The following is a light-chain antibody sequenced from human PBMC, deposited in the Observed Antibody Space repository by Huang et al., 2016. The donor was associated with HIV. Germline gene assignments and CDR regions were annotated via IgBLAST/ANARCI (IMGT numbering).Light chain of an antibody. CDR1: QSVLKTSNNKNC. CDR3: HQCYDIPQT. V-gene: IGKV4-1*01. CDR2: WAS. Sequence: DIIMTQSPDSLALSLGGRAAIHCTASQSVLKTSNNKNCLSWYQLKVGQPPKLLIYWASTREAGVPDRFSGSGSGTHFTLTIASLQAEDVAVYYCHQCYDIPQTFGQGTKVEVK. J-gene: IGKJ1*01.